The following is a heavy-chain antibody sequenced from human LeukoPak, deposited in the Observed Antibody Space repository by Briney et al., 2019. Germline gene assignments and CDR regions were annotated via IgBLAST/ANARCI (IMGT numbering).Heavy chain of an antibody. CDR1: EFSVSSNY. CDR3: AKGGISTIVRGVIGYMDV. CDR2: IYSDSNT. V-gene: IGHV3-66*01. J-gene: IGHJ6*03. Sequence: GGSLRLSCAASEFSVSSNYLTWVRQAPGKGLECVSVIYSDSNTYYADSVKGRFTISRDNSKNTLYLQMGSLRAEDTAVYYCAKGGISTIVRGVIGYMDVWGKGTTVTISS. D-gene: IGHD3-10*01.